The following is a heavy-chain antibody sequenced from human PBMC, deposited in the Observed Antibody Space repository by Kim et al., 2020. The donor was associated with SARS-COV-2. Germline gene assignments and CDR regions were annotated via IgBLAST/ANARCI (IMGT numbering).Heavy chain of an antibody. CDR3: ERGDNYNAFDY. Sequence: TNYADSAKGRFTISRDKAKNTLYLQMNSLRAEDTAVYYCERGDNYNAFDYWGQGTLVTVSS. J-gene: IGHJ4*02. D-gene: IGHD4-4*01. V-gene: IGHV3-74*01. CDR2: T.